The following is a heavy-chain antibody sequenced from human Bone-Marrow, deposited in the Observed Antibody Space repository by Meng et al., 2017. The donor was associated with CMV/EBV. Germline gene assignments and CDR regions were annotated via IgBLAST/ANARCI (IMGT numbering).Heavy chain of an antibody. CDR2: IESETDGGTT. CDR1: GGSISSYY. V-gene: IGHV3-15*04. CDR3: ATRVPLEWLLLFGMDV. D-gene: IGHD3-3*01. Sequence: ETLSLTCTVSGGSISSYYWSWIRQPPGKGLEWVGRIESETDGGTTDYATPVKGRFTISRDDSKNRMYLQMNSLKPEDTAVYYCATRVPLEWLLLFGMDVWGQGTTVTVSS. J-gene: IGHJ6*02.